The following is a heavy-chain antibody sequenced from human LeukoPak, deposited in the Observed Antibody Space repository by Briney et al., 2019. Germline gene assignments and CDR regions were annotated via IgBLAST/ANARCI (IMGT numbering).Heavy chain of an antibody. CDR1: GFTFSSYG. D-gene: IGHD3-16*01. Sequence: GGSLRLSCAASGFTFSSYGMHWVRQAPGKGLEWVSIVFSGRSTYYADSVKGRFTISRDNSKNTLYLQMNSLRADDTAVYFCARETRYTYEYETRFYFDYWGQGTLVTVSS. J-gene: IGHJ4*02. V-gene: IGHV3-66*01. CDR2: VFSGRST. CDR3: ARETRYTYEYETRFYFDY.